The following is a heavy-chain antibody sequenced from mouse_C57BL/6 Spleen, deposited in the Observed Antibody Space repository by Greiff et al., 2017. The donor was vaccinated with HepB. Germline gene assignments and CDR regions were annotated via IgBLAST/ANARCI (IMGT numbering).Heavy chain of an antibody. J-gene: IGHJ3*01. CDR2: INPSSGYT. CDR1: GYTFTSYW. CDR3: SRDALYDYEKTWFAY. V-gene: IGHV1-7*01. Sequence: QVQLKESGAELAKPGASVKLSCKASGYTFTSYWMHWVKQRPGQGLEWIGYINPSSGYTKYNQKFKDKATLTADKSSSTAYMQLSSLTYDASAVYYLSRDALYDYEKTWFAYWGQGTLVTVSA. D-gene: IGHD2-4*01.